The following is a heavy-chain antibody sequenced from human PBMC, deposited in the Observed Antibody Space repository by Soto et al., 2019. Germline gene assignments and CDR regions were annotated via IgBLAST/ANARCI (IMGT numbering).Heavy chain of an antibody. CDR1: GFTFSIYS. J-gene: IGHJ4*02. CDR2: INHSGGT. V-gene: IGHV4-34*01. CDR3: ASAPYSSSWYYFDY. D-gene: IGHD6-13*01. Sequence: GSLRLSCAASGFTFSIYSMNWVRQPPGKGLEWIGEINHSGGTSYNPSLKSRVTISVDTSKSQFSLKLTSVTAADTAVYYCASAPYSSSWYYFDYWGQGTLVTVSS.